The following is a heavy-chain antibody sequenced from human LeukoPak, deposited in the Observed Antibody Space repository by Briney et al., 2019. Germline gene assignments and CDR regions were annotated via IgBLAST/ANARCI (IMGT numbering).Heavy chain of an antibody. D-gene: IGHD2-2*01. V-gene: IGHV1-8*01. Sequence: ASVKVSCKASGYTFTSYDINWVRQATGQGLEWMGWMNPNSGNTGYAQKFQGRVTMTRNPSISTAYMELSSLRSEDTAVYFCARKGPANYYYYYMDVWGKGTTVTVSS. J-gene: IGHJ6*03. CDR3: ARKGPANYYYYYMDV. CDR1: GYTFTSYD. CDR2: MNPNSGNT.